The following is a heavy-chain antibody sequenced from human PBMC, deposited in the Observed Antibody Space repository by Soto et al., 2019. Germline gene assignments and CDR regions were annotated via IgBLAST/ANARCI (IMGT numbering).Heavy chain of an antibody. Sequence: SVKVSCKASGGTFSSYTISWVRQAPGQGLEWMGRIIPILGIANYAQKFQGRVTITADKSTSTAYMELSSLRSEDTAVYYCARDLIHGSGGSCYAKNAFDSWAQGTMVTVSS. J-gene: IGHJ3*02. CDR3: ARDLIHGSGGSCYAKNAFDS. D-gene: IGHD2-15*01. V-gene: IGHV1-69*04. CDR2: IIPILGIA. CDR1: GGTFSSYT.